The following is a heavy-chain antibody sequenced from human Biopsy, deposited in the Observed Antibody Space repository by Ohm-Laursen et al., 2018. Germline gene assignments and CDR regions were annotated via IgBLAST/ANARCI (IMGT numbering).Heavy chain of an antibody. CDR3: ARDPHGEGRDYGSYFDY. D-gene: IGHD4-17*01. J-gene: IGHJ4*02. CDR1: GFSFTGYY. V-gene: IGHV1-18*04. CDR2: ISAYNGHT. Sequence: ASVKASCKASGFSFTGYYIHWVRQAPGQGLEWMGWISAYNGHTKFARKFQDRVTMTTDTSTTTAYMDLRSLRSDDTAVYYCARDPHGEGRDYGSYFDYWGQGTLVTASS.